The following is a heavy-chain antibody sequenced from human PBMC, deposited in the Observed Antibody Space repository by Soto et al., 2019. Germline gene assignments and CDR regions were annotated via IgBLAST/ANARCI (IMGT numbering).Heavy chain of an antibody. Sequence: QVQLVESGGGMAQAGTSLRLSCTGSGFTFNSLSLHWVRQGPDKGLEWVAVVSFDGKVTYYADSVKGRFTVSRDISKNTIDLQANSLRPEDTAVYYCARGPYNDSRYFDYWGQGTPVTVSS. V-gene: IGHV3-30*04. J-gene: IGHJ4*02. CDR1: GFTFNSLS. D-gene: IGHD3-10*01. CDR3: ARGPYNDSRYFDY. CDR2: VSFDGKVT.